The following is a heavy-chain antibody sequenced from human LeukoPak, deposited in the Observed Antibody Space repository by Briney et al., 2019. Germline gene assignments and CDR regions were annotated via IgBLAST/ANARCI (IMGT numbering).Heavy chain of an antibody. Sequence: GGSLRLSCAASGFTFSSYGMHWVRQAPGKGLEWVAVISYDGSNKYYADSVKGRFTISRDNSKNTLYLQMNSLRAEDTAVYYCAKDGYYYDSSGYPTNVFDYWGQGTLVTVSS. D-gene: IGHD3-22*01. CDR3: AKDGYYYDSSGYPTNVFDY. CDR1: GFTFSSYG. J-gene: IGHJ4*02. CDR2: ISYDGSNK. V-gene: IGHV3-30*18.